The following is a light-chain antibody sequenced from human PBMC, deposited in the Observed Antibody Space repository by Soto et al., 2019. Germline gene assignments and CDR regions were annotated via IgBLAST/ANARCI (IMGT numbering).Light chain of an antibody. CDR1: QSVSSSY. CDR3: QQYGSTPRT. CDR2: GAS. Sequence: EIVLTQSTGTLSLSPGERATLSCRASQSVSSSYLAWYQQKPGQAPRLLIYGASSRATGIPDRFSGSGSGTDFLLTISRLEHEDFAVNYCQQYGSTPRTFGQGTKLEFK. V-gene: IGKV3-20*01. J-gene: IGKJ2*01.